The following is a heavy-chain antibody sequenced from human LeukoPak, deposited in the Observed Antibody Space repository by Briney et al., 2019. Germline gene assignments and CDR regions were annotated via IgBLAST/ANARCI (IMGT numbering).Heavy chain of an antibody. V-gene: IGHV1-2*02. CDR3: ARAGHYDFNWFDP. CDR2: IKHNSGGT. CDR1: GYTFTGYY. D-gene: IGHD2/OR15-2a*01. Sequence: ASVKVSCKASGYTFTGYYMHWVRQVPGQGLEWMGWIKHNSGGTKYAQKFQGRVPLTRDTSIPTAYMELSRLRSDDTAVYHCARAGHYDFNWFDPWGQGALVSVSS. J-gene: IGHJ5*02.